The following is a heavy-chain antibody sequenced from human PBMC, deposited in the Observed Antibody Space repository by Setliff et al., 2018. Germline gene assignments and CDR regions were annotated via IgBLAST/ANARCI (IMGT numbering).Heavy chain of an antibody. V-gene: IGHV4-34*01. D-gene: IGHD3-10*01. Sequence: SETLSLTCTVSGGSISTYYWIWIRQPPGKGLEWIGEINHSGSTNYNPSLKSRVTISVDTSKNQFSLKLRPVTAADTAVYYCAREIYGSGLNWFDPWGQGTLVTVSS. CDR3: AREIYGSGLNWFDP. CDR1: GGSISTYY. CDR2: INHSGST. J-gene: IGHJ5*02.